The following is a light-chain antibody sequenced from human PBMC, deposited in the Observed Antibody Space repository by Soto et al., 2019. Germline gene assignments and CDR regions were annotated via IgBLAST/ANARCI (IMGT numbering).Light chain of an antibody. CDR2: AAS. V-gene: IGKV1-9*01. Sequence: DIQLTQSPSFLSASVGDRVTITCRASQGIYTYLAWYQQKPGKAPELLIYAASTLQSGVPSRFSGSGSGTEFTLTISRLQPEDFATYYCQHLNSYPRTFGQGPKVEIK. CDR1: QGIYTY. J-gene: IGKJ1*01. CDR3: QHLNSYPRT.